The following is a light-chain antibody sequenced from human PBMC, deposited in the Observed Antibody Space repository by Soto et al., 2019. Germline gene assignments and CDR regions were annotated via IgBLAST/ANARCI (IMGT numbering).Light chain of an antibody. J-gene: IGKJ1*01. Sequence: EIQMTQSPSSLSASVGDRGTITCRASQRISTYLNWYQQKPGKAPKLLIYAASSLQSGVPSRFSSSASGIDFTLTITSLQPEDFATYYCHQSYSAPRTFGQGTKVEIK. CDR2: AAS. V-gene: IGKV1-39*01. CDR1: QRISTY. CDR3: HQSYSAPRT.